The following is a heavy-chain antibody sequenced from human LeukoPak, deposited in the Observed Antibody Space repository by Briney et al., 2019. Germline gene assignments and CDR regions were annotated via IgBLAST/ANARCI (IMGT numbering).Heavy chain of an antibody. CDR2: IYYSGST. CDR1: GGSISSSSYY. CDR3: ARGSLRYYYDSSGYYN. Sequence: SETLSLTCTVSGGSISSSSYYWGWIRQPPGKGLEWIGSIYYSGSTYYNPSLKSRVTISVDTSKNQFSLKLSSVTAADTAVYYCARGSLRYYYDSSGYYNWGQGTLVTVSS. D-gene: IGHD3-22*01. V-gene: IGHV4-39*01. J-gene: IGHJ4*02.